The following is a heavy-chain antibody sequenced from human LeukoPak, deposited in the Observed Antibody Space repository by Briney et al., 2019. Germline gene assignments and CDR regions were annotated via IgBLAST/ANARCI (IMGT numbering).Heavy chain of an antibody. J-gene: IGHJ3*02. D-gene: IGHD1-26*01. CDR1: GGSISSYY. CDR2: TYYSGST. V-gene: IGHV4-59*08. Sequence: PSETLSLTCTVSGGSISSYYWSWIRQPPGKGLEWIGYTYYSGSTNYNPSLKSRVTISVDTSKNQFSLKLSSVTAADTAVYYCARFSVGATTQGDAFDIWGQGTMVTVSS. CDR3: ARFSVGATTQGDAFDI.